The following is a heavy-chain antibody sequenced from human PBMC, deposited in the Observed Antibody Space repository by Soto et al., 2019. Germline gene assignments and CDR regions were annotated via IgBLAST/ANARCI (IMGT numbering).Heavy chain of an antibody. CDR2: ISYDGSNK. D-gene: IGHD3-3*01. V-gene: IGHV3-30-3*01. J-gene: IGHJ5*02. CDR1: GFTFSSYA. CDR3: ARDPRLVTIFGVVIGPDNWFDP. Sequence: GGSLRLSCAASGFTFSSYAMHWVRQAPGKGLEWVAVISYDGSNKYYADSVKGRFTISRDNSKNTLYLQMNSLRAEDTAVYYCARDPRLVTIFGVVIGPDNWFDPWGQGTLVTVSS.